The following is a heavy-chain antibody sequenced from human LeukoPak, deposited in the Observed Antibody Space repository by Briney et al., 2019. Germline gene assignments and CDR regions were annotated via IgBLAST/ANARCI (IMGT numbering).Heavy chain of an antibody. CDR1: GLTFNTYN. CDR2: ISSSSSNM. J-gene: IGHJ4*02. CDR3: ARDYGSRLGAIRGSFDY. V-gene: IGHV3-21*01. Sequence: GGSLRLSCVASGLTFNTYNMNWVRQAPGKGLEWVSSISSSSSNMYYADSVKGRFTISRDNAKNSLYLQMNSLRVEDTAVYYCARDYGSRLGAIRGSFDYWGQGTLVTVSS. D-gene: IGHD2-2*02.